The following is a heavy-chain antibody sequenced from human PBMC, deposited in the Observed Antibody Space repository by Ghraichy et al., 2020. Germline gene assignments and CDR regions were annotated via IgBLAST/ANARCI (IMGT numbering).Heavy chain of an antibody. V-gene: IGHV4-38-2*02. J-gene: IGHJ6*02. Sequence: SETLSLTCAVSGYSISSGYYWGWIRQPPGKGLEWIGSIYHSGSTYYNPSLKSRVTISVDTSKNQFSLKLSSVTAADTAVYYCARENDFWSGSVWGQGTTVTVSS. CDR3: ARENDFWSGSV. D-gene: IGHD3-3*01. CDR2: IYHSGST. CDR1: GYSISSGYY.